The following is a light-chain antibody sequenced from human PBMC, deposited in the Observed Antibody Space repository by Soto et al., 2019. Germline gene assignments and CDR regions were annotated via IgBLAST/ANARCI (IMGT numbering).Light chain of an antibody. V-gene: IGKV3-15*01. CDR1: QSVSSN. J-gene: IGKJ1*01. CDR2: GAS. CDR3: QQYNNWPQT. Sequence: EIVMTQSPATLSVSPGERATLSCRASQSVSSNLAWYPHKPGQAPRLLIYGASTRATGIPARFSGSGSGTEFTLTISSLQSEDFAVYYCQQYNNWPQTFGQGNKVEIK.